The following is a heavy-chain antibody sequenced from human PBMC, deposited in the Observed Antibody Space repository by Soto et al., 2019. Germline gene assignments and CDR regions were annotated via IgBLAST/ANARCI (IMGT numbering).Heavy chain of an antibody. CDR1: GFTFSSYG. D-gene: IGHD2-21*02. V-gene: IGHV3-30*18. Sequence: PGGSLRLSCAASGFTFSSYGMHWVRQAPGKGLEWVAVISYDGSNKYYADSVKGRFTISRDNSKNTLYLQMNSLRAEDTAVYYCAKEAFVVVTAPDFDYWGQGTLVTVSS. CDR3: AKEAFVVVTAPDFDY. CDR2: ISYDGSNK. J-gene: IGHJ4*02.